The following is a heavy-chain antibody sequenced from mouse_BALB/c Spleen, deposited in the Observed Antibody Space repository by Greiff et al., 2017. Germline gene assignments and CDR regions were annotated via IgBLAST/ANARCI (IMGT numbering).Heavy chain of an antibody. CDR3: ARDHSFAY. J-gene: IGHJ3*01. D-gene: IGHD1-2*01. CDR2: INSNGGST. CDR1: GFTFSSYG. Sequence: EVKLVESGGGLVQPGGSLKLSCAASGFTFSSYGMSWVRQTPDKRLELVATINSNGGSTYYPDSVKGRFTISRDNAKNTLYLQMSSLKSEDTAMYYCARDHSFAYWGQGTLVTVSA. V-gene: IGHV5-6-3*01.